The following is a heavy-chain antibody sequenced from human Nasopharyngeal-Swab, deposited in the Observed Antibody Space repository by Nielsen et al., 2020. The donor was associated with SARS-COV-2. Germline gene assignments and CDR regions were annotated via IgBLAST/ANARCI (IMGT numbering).Heavy chain of an antibody. CDR2: MNPNSGNT. V-gene: IGHV1-8*01. CDR3: ARGPYYYDSSGYRAYYYYMDV. Sequence: WVRQAPGQGLEWMGWMNPNSGNTGYAQKFQGRVTMTRSTSISTAYMELSSLRSEDTAVYYCARGPYYYDSSGYRAYYYYMDVWGKGTTVTVSS. D-gene: IGHD3-22*01. J-gene: IGHJ6*03.